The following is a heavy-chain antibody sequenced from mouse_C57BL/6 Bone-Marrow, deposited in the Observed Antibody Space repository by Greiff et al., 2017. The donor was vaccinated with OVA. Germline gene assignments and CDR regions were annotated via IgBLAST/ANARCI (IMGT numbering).Heavy chain of an antibody. Sequence: VQLQQSGAELVMPGASVKLSCKASGYTFTSYWMHWVKQRPGQGLEWIGEIDPSDSYTNYNQKFKGKSTLTVDKSSSTAYMQLSSLTSEDSAVYYCARNGCFYWCFDVWGTGTAVTVSS. CDR2: IDPSDSYT. J-gene: IGHJ1*03. V-gene: IGHV1-69*01. D-gene: IGHD1-1*01. CDR1: GYTFTSYW. CDR3: ARNGCFYWCFDV.